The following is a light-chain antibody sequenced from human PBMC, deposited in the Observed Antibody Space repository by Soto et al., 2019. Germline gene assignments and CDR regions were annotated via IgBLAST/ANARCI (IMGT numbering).Light chain of an antibody. J-gene: IGKJ5*01. V-gene: IGKV3-15*01. Sequence: EIVLTQSPATLSLSPGERATLSSRSSQRVMSYLAWYQQKAGQAPRLLIYGAATRANGVPARFSGSVFRTEFSLTISSLQSEDFAVYYCKQYKNWPPITFGQGTRLENK. CDR3: KQYKNWPPIT. CDR2: GAA. CDR1: QRVMSY.